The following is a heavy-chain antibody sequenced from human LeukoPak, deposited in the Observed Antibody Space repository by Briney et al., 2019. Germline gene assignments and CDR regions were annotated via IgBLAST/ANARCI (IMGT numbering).Heavy chain of an antibody. CDR3: ARAALGGYYDSSGYDY. Sequence: GGSLRLSCAASGFTFSSYSMTWVRQAPGKGLEWVSYISGSGSTMYYAGSLRGRFTISRDNAEKSLYLQMNSLRAEDTAVYYCARAALGGYYDSSGYDYWGQGTLVTVSS. CDR2: ISGSGSTM. V-gene: IGHV3-48*01. CDR1: GFTFSSYS. J-gene: IGHJ4*02. D-gene: IGHD3-22*01.